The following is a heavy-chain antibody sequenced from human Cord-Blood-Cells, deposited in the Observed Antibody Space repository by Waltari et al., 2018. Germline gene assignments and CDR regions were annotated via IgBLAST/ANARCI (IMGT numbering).Heavy chain of an antibody. J-gene: IGHJ4*02. D-gene: IGHD3-16*01. CDR3: ARGPPLGGSDY. CDR2: MTPDRGNA. V-gene: IGHV1-8*01. CDR1: GYTFTSYD. Sequence: QVQLVQSGAEVKKPGASVKVSCKASGYTFTSYDINWVRQATGQGLEWIGWMTPDRGNAGYAQKFQGRGTMTRNTSITTAYMELSSLGSEDTAVYYCARGPPLGGSDYWGQGTLVTVSS.